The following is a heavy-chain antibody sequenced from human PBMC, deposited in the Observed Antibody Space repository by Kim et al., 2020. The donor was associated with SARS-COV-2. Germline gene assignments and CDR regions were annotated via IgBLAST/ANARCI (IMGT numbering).Heavy chain of an antibody. CDR3: AKEWGVWIGWRFDY. CDR2: ISDDGSNK. V-gene: IGHV3-30*18. D-gene: IGHD5-12*01. Sequence: GGSLRLSCAASGFTFSSYGMHWVRQAPGKGLEWVAVISDDGSNKYYADSVKGRFTISRDNSKNTLYLQMNSLRAENTAVYYCAKEWGVWIGWRFDYWGQRGLASHSS. CDR1: GFTFSSYG. J-gene: IGHJ4*02.